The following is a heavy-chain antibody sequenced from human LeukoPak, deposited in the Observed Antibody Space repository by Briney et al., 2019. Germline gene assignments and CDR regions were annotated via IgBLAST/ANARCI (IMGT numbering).Heavy chain of an antibody. CDR2: IYYSGST. Sequence: PSQTLSLTCEVSGDSLSSGGYSWSWIRQPPGKGLEWIGYIYYSGSTNYKPSLKSRVTISVETSKNQFSLKLRSVTAADTAVYYCARVTGYMIEDYFDYWGQGTLVTVSS. CDR1: GDSLSSGGYS. V-gene: IGHV4-61*08. D-gene: IGHD3-22*01. CDR3: ARVTGYMIEDYFDY. J-gene: IGHJ4*02.